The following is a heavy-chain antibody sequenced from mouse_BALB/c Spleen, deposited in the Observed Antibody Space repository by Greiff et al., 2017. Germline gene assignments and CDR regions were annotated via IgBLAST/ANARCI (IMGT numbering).Heavy chain of an antibody. J-gene: IGHJ4*01. V-gene: IGHV1S127*01. Sequence: QVQLQQPGAELVKPGASVKMSCKASGYTFTSYWMHWVKQRPGQGLEWIGTIDPSDSYTSYNQKFKGKATLTVDTSSSTAYMQLSSLTSEDSAVYYCARLNYGSSYAMDYWGQGTSVTVSS. CDR2: IDPSDSYT. CDR1: GYTFTSYW. D-gene: IGHD1-1*01. CDR3: ARLNYGSSYAMDY.